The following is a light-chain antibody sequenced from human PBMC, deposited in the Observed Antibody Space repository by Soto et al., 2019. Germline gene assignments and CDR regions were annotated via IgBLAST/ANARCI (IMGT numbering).Light chain of an antibody. CDR2: ANN. V-gene: IGLV1-40*01. CDR3: QSYHTSLTGV. J-gene: IGLJ1*01. Sequence: QSMLTQPPSVSGTPGQTVTISCTGSSSTIGAGYDVHWYQQFPGTAPKLLVFANNNRPAGVPDRFSGSKSGTSASLAITGLQAEDEATYYCQSYHTSLTGVFGTGTKLTVL. CDR1: SSTIGAGYD.